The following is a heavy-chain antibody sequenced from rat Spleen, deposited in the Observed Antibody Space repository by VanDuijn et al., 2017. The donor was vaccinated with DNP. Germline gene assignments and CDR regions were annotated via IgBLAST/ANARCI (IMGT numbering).Heavy chain of an antibody. CDR1: GFSLTRYH. Sequence: QVQLKESEPDLVQPSQTLSLTCTVSGFSLTRYHVHWVRQPPGKGLEWMGRIQRGGGTDYNSTLKSRLSISRDTSKSQVFLKMDSLQTEDTAMYFCVRSASGNLDYWGQGVRVTVSS. V-gene: IGHV2-27*01. CDR3: VRSASGNLDY. J-gene: IGHJ2*01. D-gene: IGHD3-2*01. CDR2: IQRGGGT.